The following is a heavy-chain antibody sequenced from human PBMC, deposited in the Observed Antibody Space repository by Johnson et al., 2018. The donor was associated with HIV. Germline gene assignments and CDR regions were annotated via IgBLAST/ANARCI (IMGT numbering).Heavy chain of an antibody. CDR1: GFTFDDYG. J-gene: IGHJ3*02. CDR3: ARDPDDYGGRDAFDI. D-gene: IGHD4-23*01. V-gene: IGHV3-30*03. CDR2: ISYDGSNK. Sequence: QVQLMESGGGVVRPGGSLRLSCAVSGFTFDDYGMSWVRQAPGKGLEWVAVISYDGSNKYYADSVKGRFTISRDNSKNTLYLQMNSLRAEDTAVYYCARDPDDYGGRDAFDIWGQGTMVTVSS.